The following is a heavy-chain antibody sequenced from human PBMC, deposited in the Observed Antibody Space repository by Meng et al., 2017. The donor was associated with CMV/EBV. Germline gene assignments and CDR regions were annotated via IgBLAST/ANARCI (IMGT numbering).Heavy chain of an antibody. V-gene: IGHV3-23*01. CDR3: AKDLGWARWYFDL. CDR1: GFTLSSYA. Sequence: AASGFTLSSYAMSWVRQAPGKGPEWFSIINNSGDNTYYEDSVKGRFTISRDKSKNTLYLQMNSLRAEDTAIYYCAKDLGWARWYFDLWGRGTLVTVSS. D-gene: IGHD1-26*01. J-gene: IGHJ2*01. CDR2: INNSGDNT.